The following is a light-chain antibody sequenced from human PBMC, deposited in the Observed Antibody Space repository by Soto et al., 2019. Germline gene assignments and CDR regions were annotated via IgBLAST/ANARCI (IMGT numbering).Light chain of an antibody. Sequence: QSVLTQPASVSGSPGQSITISCTGTSSDVGGYNYVSWYQQHPGKAPKLMIHEVSNRPSGVSNRFSGSKSGNTASLTISGLQAEDEADYYCCSYTSSSTWVFGGGTKLTVL. J-gene: IGLJ3*02. V-gene: IGLV2-14*01. CDR1: SSDVGGYNY. CDR3: CSYTSSSTWV. CDR2: EVS.